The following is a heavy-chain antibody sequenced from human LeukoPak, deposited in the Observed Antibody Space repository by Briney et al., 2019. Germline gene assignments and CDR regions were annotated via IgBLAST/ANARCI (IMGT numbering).Heavy chain of an antibody. D-gene: IGHD3-22*01. CDR1: GGSISSYY. J-gene: IGHJ4*02. Sequence: SETLSLTCTVSGGSISSYYWSWIRQPPGKGLEWIGYMYFSGSTNHNPSLKSRVTISVDTSKNQFSLKLSSVTAADTAVYYCARDGNYDSSGSIDYWGQGTLVTVSS. V-gene: IGHV4-59*12. CDR2: MYFSGST. CDR3: ARDGNYDSSGSIDY.